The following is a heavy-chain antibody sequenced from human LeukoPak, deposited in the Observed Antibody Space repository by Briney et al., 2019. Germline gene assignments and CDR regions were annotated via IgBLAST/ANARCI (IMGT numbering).Heavy chain of an antibody. V-gene: IGHV3-74*01. Sequence: GGSLRLSCAASGFTFSSHWMRWVRQAPGKGLVWVSGISSDGSRPRYADSVKGRFTISRDNAKNSLYLQMNSLRAEDTAVYYCASFTGYSSSCFDPWGQGTLVTVSS. CDR3: ASFTGYSSSCFDP. J-gene: IGHJ5*02. CDR1: GFTFSSHW. CDR2: ISSDGSRP. D-gene: IGHD6-13*01.